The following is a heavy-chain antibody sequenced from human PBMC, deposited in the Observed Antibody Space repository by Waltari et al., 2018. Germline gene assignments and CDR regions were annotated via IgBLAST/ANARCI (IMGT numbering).Heavy chain of an antibody. D-gene: IGHD1-1*01. CDR2: IYTSGST. Sequence: QVQLQESGPGLVKPSETLSLTCTVSGGSISSFYWSWIRQPAGKGLEWIGRIYTSGSTNYNPSRKSRVTMSVDTSKKQFSLKLGSVTAADTAVYYCASAGGYERIFAYWGQGTLVTVSS. CDR1: GGSISSFY. CDR3: ASAGGYERIFAY. J-gene: IGHJ4*02. V-gene: IGHV4-4*07.